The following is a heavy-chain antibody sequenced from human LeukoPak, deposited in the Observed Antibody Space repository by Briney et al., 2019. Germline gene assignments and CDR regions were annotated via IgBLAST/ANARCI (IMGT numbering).Heavy chain of an antibody. CDR3: AKIAAARFYFDY. D-gene: IGHD6-13*01. Sequence: GGSLRLSCAASGFTFSSYGMHWVRQAPGKGLEWVAFIRYDGGNKYYADSVKGRFTISRENSKNTLYLQMNSLRAEDTAVYYCAKIAAARFYFDYWGQGTLVTVSS. V-gene: IGHV3-30*02. J-gene: IGHJ4*02. CDR2: IRYDGGNK. CDR1: GFTFSSYG.